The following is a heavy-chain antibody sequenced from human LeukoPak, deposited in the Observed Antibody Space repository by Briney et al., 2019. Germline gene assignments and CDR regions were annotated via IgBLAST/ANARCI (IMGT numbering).Heavy chain of an antibody. Sequence: SETLSLTCTVSGGSISSSSYYWGCIPQPPGKGLECIGSIYYSGSTYYNPSLKSRVTISVDTSKNQFSLKLSSVTAADTAVYYCARHGITIFGVVIMSAFDIWGQGTMVTVSS. CDR2: IYYSGST. CDR1: GGSISSSSYY. J-gene: IGHJ3*02. CDR3: ARHGITIFGVVIMSAFDI. V-gene: IGHV4-39*01. D-gene: IGHD3-3*01.